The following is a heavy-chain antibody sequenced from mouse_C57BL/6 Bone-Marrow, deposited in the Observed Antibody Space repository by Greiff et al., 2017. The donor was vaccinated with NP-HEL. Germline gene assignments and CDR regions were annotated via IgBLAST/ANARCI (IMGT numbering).Heavy chain of an antibody. CDR3: ARRNYYGSSCFDY. CDR2: IYPGGGYT. Sequence: VQLQESGAELVRPGTSVKMSCKASGYTFTNYWIGWAKQRPGHGLEWIGDIYPGGGYTNYNEKFKGKATLTADKSSSTAYMQFSSLTSEDSAIYYCARRNYYGSSCFDYWGQGTTLTVSS. D-gene: IGHD1-1*01. J-gene: IGHJ2*01. V-gene: IGHV1-63*01. CDR1: GYTFTNYW.